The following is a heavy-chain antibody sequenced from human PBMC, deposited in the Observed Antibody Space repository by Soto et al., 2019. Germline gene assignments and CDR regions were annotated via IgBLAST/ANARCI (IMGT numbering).Heavy chain of an antibody. D-gene: IGHD3-10*01. J-gene: IGHJ4*02. CDR3: ARALMVRGVIERSPADY. V-gene: IGHV3-30-3*01. CDR2: ISYDGSNK. Sequence: QVQLVESGGGVVQPGRSLRLSCAASGFTFSSYAMHWVRQAPGKGLEWVAVISYDGSNKYYADSVKGRFTISRDNSKNTLYLQMNGLRAEDTAVYYCARALMVRGVIERSPADYWGQGTLVTVSS. CDR1: GFTFSSYA.